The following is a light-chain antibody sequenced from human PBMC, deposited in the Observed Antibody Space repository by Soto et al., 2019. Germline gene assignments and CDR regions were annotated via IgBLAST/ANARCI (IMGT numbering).Light chain of an antibody. J-gene: IGLJ2*01. V-gene: IGLV1-44*01. CDR1: SSNIGSNA. CDR3: AAWDDSLKGLV. CDR2: KNN. Sequence: SVLTQPPSASGTPGQRVAISCFGSSSNIGSNAVNWYQQLPGAAPKLLIYKNNLRPSGVPDRFSGSKSGASASLAISGLQSEDESDYYCAAWDDSLKGLVFGGGTKVTVL.